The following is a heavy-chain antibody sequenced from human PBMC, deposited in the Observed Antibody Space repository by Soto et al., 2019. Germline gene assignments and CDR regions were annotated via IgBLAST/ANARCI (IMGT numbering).Heavy chain of an antibody. D-gene: IGHD3-10*01. Sequence: GGSLRLSCAASGFTFSSYGMHWVRQAPGKGLEWVAVISYDGSNKYYADSVKGRFTISRDNSKNTLYLQMNSLRAEDTAVYYCAPWFGAFDYWGQGTLVPVSS. J-gene: IGHJ4*02. CDR1: GFTFSSYG. V-gene: IGHV3-30*03. CDR2: ISYDGSNK. CDR3: APWFGAFDY.